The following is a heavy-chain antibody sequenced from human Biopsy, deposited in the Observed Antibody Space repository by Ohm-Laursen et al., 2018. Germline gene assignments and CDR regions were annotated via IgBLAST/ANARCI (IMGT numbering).Heavy chain of an antibody. CDR1: GFTFSVYA. Sequence: SLRLSCAASGFTFSVYAMHWVRQAPGKGLEWVAIIWNDGSSEYYADSVKGRFTISRDNSKNTVYLQMNSLRVEDTAVYYCARDPIVGSKADGMDVWGQGTTVTVSS. CDR2: IWNDGSSE. V-gene: IGHV3-33*01. CDR3: ARDPIVGSKADGMDV. J-gene: IGHJ6*02. D-gene: IGHD1-26*01.